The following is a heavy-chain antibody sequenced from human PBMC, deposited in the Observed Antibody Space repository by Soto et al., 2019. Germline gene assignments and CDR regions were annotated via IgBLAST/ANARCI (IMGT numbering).Heavy chain of an antibody. CDR2: INHSGST. CDR1: GGSFSGYY. D-gene: IGHD3-10*02. V-gene: IGHV4-34*01. Sequence: QVQLQQWGAGLLKPSETLSLTCAVYGGSFSGYYWSWIRQPPGKGLEWIGEINHSGSTNYNPSLKSRVTISVDTSKNQFSLKLSSVTAADTAVYYCARVRRGQTTFGLGYYYMDVWGKGTTVTVSS. CDR3: ARVRRGQTTFGLGYYYMDV. J-gene: IGHJ6*03.